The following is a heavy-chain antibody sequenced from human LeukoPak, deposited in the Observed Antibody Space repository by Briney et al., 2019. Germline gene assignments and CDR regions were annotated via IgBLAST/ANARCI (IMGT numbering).Heavy chain of an antibody. J-gene: IGHJ4*02. CDR2: ISSSSSYI. CDR3: ARWGLGDSSGYADY. Sequence: GGSLRFSCAASGFTFSSYSMNWVRQAPGKGLEWVSSISSSSSYIYYADSVKGRFTISRDNAKNSLYLQMNSLRAEDTAVYYCARWGLGDSSGYADYWGQGTLVTVSS. CDR1: GFTFSSYS. V-gene: IGHV3-21*01. D-gene: IGHD3-22*01.